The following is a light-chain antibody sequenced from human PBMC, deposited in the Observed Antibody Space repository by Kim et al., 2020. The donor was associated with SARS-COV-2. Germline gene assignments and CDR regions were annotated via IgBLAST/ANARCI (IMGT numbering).Light chain of an antibody. Sequence: PGERATLSCRASQSVSSSYLAWYQQKPGQAPRLLIYGASSRATGIPDRFSGSGSGTDFTLTISRLEPEDFAVYYCQQYGSSLRITFGQGTRLEIK. CDR2: GAS. CDR1: QSVSSSY. J-gene: IGKJ5*01. V-gene: IGKV3-20*01. CDR3: QQYGSSLRIT.